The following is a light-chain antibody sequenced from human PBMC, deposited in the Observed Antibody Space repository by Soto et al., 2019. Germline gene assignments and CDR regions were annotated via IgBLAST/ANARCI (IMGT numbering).Light chain of an antibody. CDR1: SSDIGGYNF. V-gene: IGLV2-14*01. CDR2: DVG. J-gene: IGLJ1*01. Sequence: QSALTQPASVSGSPGQSITIACTGTSSDIGGYNFVSWYQQHPGKAPKLLIYDVGKRPSGVSKRFPGSKSGNTSSLTNSGLQADEEANYYSNSYRTVSTYVFGTGTKLTVL. CDR3: NSYRTVSTYV.